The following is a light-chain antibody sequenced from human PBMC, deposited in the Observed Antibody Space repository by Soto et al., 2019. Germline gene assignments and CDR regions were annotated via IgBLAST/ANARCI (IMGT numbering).Light chain of an antibody. Sequence: IVVAQSPATLSVSPGGRATLACRASQSVSSNLAWYQQKPGQAPRLLIYGASTRATGIPARFSGSGSGTEFTLTISSLQSEDFAVYYCQQYNNWPQTFGQGTKVDI. J-gene: IGKJ1*01. CDR2: GAS. V-gene: IGKV3-15*01. CDR1: QSVSSN. CDR3: QQYNNWPQT.